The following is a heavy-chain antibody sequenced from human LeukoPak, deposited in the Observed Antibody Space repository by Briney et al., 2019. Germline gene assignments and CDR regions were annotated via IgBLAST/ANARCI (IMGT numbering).Heavy chain of an antibody. D-gene: IGHD3/OR15-3a*01. J-gene: IGHJ6*03. CDR3: ARGTGYYGLMRYYYYYYMDV. V-gene: IGHV4-34*01. CDR1: GGSYSDYY. CDR2: VDHRGRA. Sequence: SETLSLTCAVYGGSYSDYYWTWIRQTPGKGLVGIGEVDHRGRADFSRSLKSRVSISGDTSKNQFSLRLTSGIAAGTALYYCARGTGYYGLMRYYYYYYMDVWGKGTTVTVSS.